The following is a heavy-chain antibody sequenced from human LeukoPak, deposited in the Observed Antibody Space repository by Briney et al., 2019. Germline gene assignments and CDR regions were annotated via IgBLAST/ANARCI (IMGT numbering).Heavy chain of an antibody. CDR1: GFTFSSYW. V-gene: IGHV3-74*01. J-gene: IGHJ4*02. D-gene: IGHD6-13*01. CDR2: INSDGSRT. Sequence: GGSLRLSCAAPGFTFSSYWMHWVRQAPGKGLVWVSRINSDGSRTNYADSVKGRFTISRDNAKNTLYLQMNSLRAEDTAVYYCARVAEAAAFDSWGQGTLVTVSS. CDR3: ARVAEAAAFDS.